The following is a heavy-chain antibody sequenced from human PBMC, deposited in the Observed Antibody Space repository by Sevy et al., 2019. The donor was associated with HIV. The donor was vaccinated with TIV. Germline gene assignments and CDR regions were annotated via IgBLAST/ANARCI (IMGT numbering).Heavy chain of an antibody. CDR2: ISYDGSNK. D-gene: IGHD3-10*01. J-gene: IGHJ4*02. Sequence: GGSLRLSCASSGLTFSNYGMQWVRQAPGKGLEWVALISYDGSNKYYADSVKGRFTISRDNSKNTLYLQMNSLRAEDTAVYYCSEEAALWFGRDYFYYWGQGTLVTVSS. CDR3: SEEAALWFGRDYFYY. V-gene: IGHV3-30*18. CDR1: GLTFSNYG.